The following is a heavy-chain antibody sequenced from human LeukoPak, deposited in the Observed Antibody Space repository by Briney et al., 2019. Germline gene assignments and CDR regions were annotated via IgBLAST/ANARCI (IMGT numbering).Heavy chain of an antibody. V-gene: IGHV3-30*04. J-gene: IGHJ4*02. Sequence: GGSLRLSCAASGFTFSSYAMHWVRQAPGKGLEWVAVISYDGSNKYYADSFKGRFTISRDNSKTTLYLQMNSLRAEDTAVYYCASPIGAGIAVAGLDYWGQGTLVTVSS. CDR3: ASPIGAGIAVAGLDY. CDR1: GFTFSSYA. CDR2: ISYDGSNK. D-gene: IGHD6-19*01.